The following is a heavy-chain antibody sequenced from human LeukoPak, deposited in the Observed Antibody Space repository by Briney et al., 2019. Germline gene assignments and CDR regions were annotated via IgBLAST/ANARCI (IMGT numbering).Heavy chain of an antibody. Sequence: ASVKVSCKASGYTFTSFDINWVRQATGQGPEWMGWMNPSSGDTGYAQKFQGRVTFTRDTSTNTAYMELSSLTSEDTAVYYCARGTSTWVQHWGQGTLVTVSS. D-gene: IGHD6-13*01. V-gene: IGHV1-8*03. CDR3: ARGTSTWVQH. CDR2: MNPSSGDT. CDR1: GYTFTSFD. J-gene: IGHJ1*01.